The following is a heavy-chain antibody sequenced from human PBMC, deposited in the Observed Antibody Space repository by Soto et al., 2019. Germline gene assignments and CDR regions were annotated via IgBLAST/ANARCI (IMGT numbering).Heavy chain of an antibody. Sequence: QVQLQESGPGLVKPSQTLSLTCPVSGGSISSGDYYWTWIRQPPGKGLEWIGYIYYSGSTYYNPSLKSRVTISVDTSKNQFSLKLSSVTAADTAVYYCARSRAYYYDSSGLLFDYWGQGTLVTVSS. V-gene: IGHV4-30-4*01. D-gene: IGHD3-22*01. CDR2: IYYSGST. CDR1: GGSISSGDYY. J-gene: IGHJ4*02. CDR3: ARSRAYYYDSSGLLFDY.